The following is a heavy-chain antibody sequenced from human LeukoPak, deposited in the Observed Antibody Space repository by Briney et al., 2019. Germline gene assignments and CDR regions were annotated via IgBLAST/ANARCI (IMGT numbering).Heavy chain of an antibody. CDR1: GGSINYYH. V-gene: IGHV4-59*01. Sequence: AETLSLTCTVSGGSINYYHWSWIRQPPGKGLEWIGYVYYTGDTNYNPSLKSRVTMSVDTSKNQFSLKLSSVTAADTAIYYCARLGSYFDYWGQGTLVTVSS. CDR3: ARLGSYFDY. J-gene: IGHJ4*02. D-gene: IGHD1-26*01. CDR2: VYYTGDT.